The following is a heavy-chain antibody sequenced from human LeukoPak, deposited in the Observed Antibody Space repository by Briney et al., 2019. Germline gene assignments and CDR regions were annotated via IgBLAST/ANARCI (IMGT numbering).Heavy chain of an antibody. V-gene: IGHV1-2*02. CDR1: GYTFTGYY. D-gene: IGHD6-13*01. Sequence: ASVKVSCKASGYTFTGYYMHWVRQAPGQGLEGMGWINPNSGGTNYAQKFQGRVTMTRDTSISTAYMELSRLRSDDTAVYYCARVAIGSSWYFSYAFDIWGQGTMVTVSS. J-gene: IGHJ3*02. CDR3: ARVAIGSSWYFSYAFDI. CDR2: INPNSGGT.